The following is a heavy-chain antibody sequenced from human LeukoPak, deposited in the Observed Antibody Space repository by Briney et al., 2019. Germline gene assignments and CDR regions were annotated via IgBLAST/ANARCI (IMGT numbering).Heavy chain of an antibody. Sequence: GGSLRLSCAASGFTFSSCAMTWVRQAPGKGLEWVSSISGSGATTYYADSVKGRFTISRDNSNNTVYLQMNGLRAEYTAVYYCAKDQSRVGASDPFDYWGQGMQVGVSS. CDR2: ISGSGATT. D-gene: IGHD1-26*01. V-gene: IGHV3-23*01. J-gene: IGHJ4*02. CDR3: AKDQSRVGASDPFDY. CDR1: GFTFSSCA.